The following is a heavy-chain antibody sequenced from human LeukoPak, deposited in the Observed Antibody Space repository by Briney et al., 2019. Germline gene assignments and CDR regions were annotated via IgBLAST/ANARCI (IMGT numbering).Heavy chain of an antibody. CDR3: AREVAGTIYSDY. CDR2: INPNGGGT. V-gene: IGHV1-2*02. Sequence: ASVKVSCKASGYIFTAYFIHWVRQAPGQGLEWMGWINPNGGGTNYARKFQARVTLTRDTSISTAYMELSSLGSDDAAVYYCAREVAGTIYSDYWGQGTLVSVSS. CDR1: GYIFTAYF. J-gene: IGHJ4*02. D-gene: IGHD6-19*01.